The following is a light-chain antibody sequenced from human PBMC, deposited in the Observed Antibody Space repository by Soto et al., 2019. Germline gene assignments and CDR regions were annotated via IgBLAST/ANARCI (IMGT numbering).Light chain of an antibody. V-gene: IGLV2-11*01. CDR3: CSYAGGVV. CDR1: SSDVGGYNY. J-gene: IGLJ2*01. CDR2: DVS. Sequence: QSALTQPRSVSGSPGQSVTISCTGTSSDVGGYNYVSWYQQHPGKAPKLMIYDVSKRPSGVPDRFSGSKSGNTASLTISGLQAGDEADYYCCSYAGGVVFGGGTKLTVL.